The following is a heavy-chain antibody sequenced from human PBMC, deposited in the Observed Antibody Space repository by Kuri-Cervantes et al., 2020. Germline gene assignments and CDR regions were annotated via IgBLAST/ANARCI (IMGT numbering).Heavy chain of an antibody. CDR2: IWYDGSNK. V-gene: IGHV3-30*02. D-gene: IGHD6-13*01. CDR1: GFTFSSYG. Sequence: GESLKISCAASGFTFSSYGMHWVRQAPGKGLEWVAVIWYDGSNKYYADSVKGRFTISRDNYKNTLYLQMNSLRAEDTALYFCAKDFAAAGTGGWFDPWGQGTLVTVSS. J-gene: IGHJ5*02. CDR3: AKDFAAAGTGGWFDP.